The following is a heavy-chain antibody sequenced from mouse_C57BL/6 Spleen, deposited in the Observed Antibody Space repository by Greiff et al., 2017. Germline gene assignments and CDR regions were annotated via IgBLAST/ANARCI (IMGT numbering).Heavy chain of an antibody. CDR2: IYPGDGDT. J-gene: IGHJ1*03. CDR1: GYAFSSYW. D-gene: IGHD1-1*01. Sequence: QVQLQQSGAELVKPGASVKISCKASGYAFSSYWMNWVKQRPGKGLEWIGQIYPGDGDTNYNGKFKGKATLTADKSSSTAYMQLSSLTSEDSAVYFCARKDYYGSSGYFDGWGTGTTVTVSS. CDR3: ARKDYYGSSGYFDG. V-gene: IGHV1-80*01.